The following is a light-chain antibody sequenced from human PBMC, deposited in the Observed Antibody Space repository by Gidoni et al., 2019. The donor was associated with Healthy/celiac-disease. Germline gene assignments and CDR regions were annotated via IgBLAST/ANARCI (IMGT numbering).Light chain of an antibody. V-gene: IGKV1-27*01. J-gene: IGKJ3*01. CDR3: QKYNSAPLDT. CDR2: AAS. Sequence: IQMTPSPSSLSASVGDRVTITCRASQGISNYLAWYQQKPGKVPMLLIYAASTLHSGVPSRFSGSGSGTEFTLTISSLQPEDVATYYCQKYNSAPLDTFGPGTKVDIK. CDR1: QGISNY.